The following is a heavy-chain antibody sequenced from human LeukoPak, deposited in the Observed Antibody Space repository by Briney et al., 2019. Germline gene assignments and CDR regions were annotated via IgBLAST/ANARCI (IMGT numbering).Heavy chain of an antibody. CDR2: ISSSSSYI. CDR1: GFTFSSYS. D-gene: IGHD3-22*01. V-gene: IGHV3-21*01. CDR3: ARDRYYYDSSGLNDY. J-gene: IGHJ4*02. Sequence: AGSLRLSCAASGFTFSSYSMSWVRQAPGKGLEWVSSISSSSSYIYYADSVKGRFTISRDNAKNSLYLQINSLRAEDTAVYYCARDRYYYDSSGLNDYWGQGTLVTVSS.